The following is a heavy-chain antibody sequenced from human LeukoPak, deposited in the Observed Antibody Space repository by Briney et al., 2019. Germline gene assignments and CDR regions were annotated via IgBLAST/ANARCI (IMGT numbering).Heavy chain of an antibody. CDR1: GYTFSNYG. Sequence: ASVKVSCKASGYTFSNYGFSWVRQAPGQGLEWMGWIRSYDGNPNYAQKFQGRVTMTTDTSTSTAYMELRSLRSDDTAVYYCAKGPRQQLVTRFDNWGQGTLVTVSS. CDR2: IRSYDGNP. CDR3: AKGPRQQLVTRFDN. J-gene: IGHJ4*02. V-gene: IGHV1-18*01. D-gene: IGHD6-13*01.